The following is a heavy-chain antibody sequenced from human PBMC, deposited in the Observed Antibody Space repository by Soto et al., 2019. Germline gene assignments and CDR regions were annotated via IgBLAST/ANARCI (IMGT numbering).Heavy chain of an antibody. CDR2: INPSGGST. CDR1: GYTFTSYY. D-gene: IGHD5-18*01. Sequence: ASVKVSCKASGYTFTSYYMHWVRQAPGQGLEWMGIINPSGGSTSYAQKFQGRVTMTRATSTSTVYMELSSLRSEDTAVYYCARDRGLQLWDYWGQGTLVTVSS. CDR3: ARDRGLQLWDY. V-gene: IGHV1-46*01. J-gene: IGHJ4*02.